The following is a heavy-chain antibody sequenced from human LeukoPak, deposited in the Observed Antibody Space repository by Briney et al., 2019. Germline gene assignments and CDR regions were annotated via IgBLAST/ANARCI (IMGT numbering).Heavy chain of an antibody. Sequence: SETLSLTCTVSGGSISSSSYYWGWIRQPPGKGLEWIATVYYSATTYSNPSLKSRVTISVDSSKNEFSLKVTSVTAADTAVYYCARDPVAGTGTDSWGQGTLVTVSS. CDR3: ARDPVAGTGTDS. CDR2: VYYSATT. V-gene: IGHV4-39*07. J-gene: IGHJ4*02. D-gene: IGHD6-13*01. CDR1: GGSISSSSYY.